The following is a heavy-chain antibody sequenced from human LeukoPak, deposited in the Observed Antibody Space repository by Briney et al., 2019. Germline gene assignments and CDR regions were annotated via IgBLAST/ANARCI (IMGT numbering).Heavy chain of an antibody. CDR3: ARAQTYGDSRLLLDY. CDR1: GFTFGNYG. D-gene: IGHD2-21*02. CDR2: INWNGGST. Sequence: GGSLRLSCAASGFTFGNYGMSWVRQAPGKGLEWVSGINWNGGSTVYADSVEGRFTISRDNAKNSQYLQMNSLRVEDTALYYCARAQTYGDSRLLLDYWGQGTLVTVSS. J-gene: IGHJ4*02. V-gene: IGHV3-20*04.